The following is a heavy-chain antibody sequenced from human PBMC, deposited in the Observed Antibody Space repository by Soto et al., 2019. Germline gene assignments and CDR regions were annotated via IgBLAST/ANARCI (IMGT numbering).Heavy chain of an antibody. D-gene: IGHD3-3*01. CDR1: GYSFTSYG. CDR2: ISPYNGNT. CDR3: ARDFGSDLSAPGAVFDY. Sequence: ASLKVSCKASGYSFTSYGISWVRQAPGQGLEWMGWISPYNGNTKYAQNFQGRATMTTDTSTYTAYMEMRSLRSDDPAVYYCARDFGSDLSAPGAVFDYWGQGTLVTVSS. V-gene: IGHV1-18*04. J-gene: IGHJ4*02.